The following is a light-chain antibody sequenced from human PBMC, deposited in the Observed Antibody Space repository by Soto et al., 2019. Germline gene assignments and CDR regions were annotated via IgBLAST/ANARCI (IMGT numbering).Light chain of an antibody. J-gene: IGLJ3*02. CDR2: DVS. Sequence: QSALTQPRSVSGSPGQSVTISCTGTSSDVGGYNYVSWYQHHPGKAPKPMIYDVSKRPSGVPDRFSGSKSGNTASLTISGLQAEDEADYYCCSYAGSYTWVFGGGTKLTVL. CDR1: SSDVGGYNY. CDR3: CSYAGSYTWV. V-gene: IGLV2-11*01.